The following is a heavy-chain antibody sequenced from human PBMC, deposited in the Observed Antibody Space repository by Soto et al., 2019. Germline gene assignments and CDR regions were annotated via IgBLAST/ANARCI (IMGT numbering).Heavy chain of an antibody. Sequence: QVQLVQSGAEVKKPGASVKVSCKASGYTFSSYGISWVRQAPGQGLEWMGWIAAYNGNTKYAQKFQGRVTMTTDAYTSTAYLDLRRLRSDGTAVYYRARGTSGYNVLLQHWGQGTVVTVSS. CDR1: GYTFSSYG. V-gene: IGHV1-18*04. J-gene: IGHJ1*01. D-gene: IGHD3-22*01. CDR2: IAAYNGNT. CDR3: ARGTSGYNVLLQH.